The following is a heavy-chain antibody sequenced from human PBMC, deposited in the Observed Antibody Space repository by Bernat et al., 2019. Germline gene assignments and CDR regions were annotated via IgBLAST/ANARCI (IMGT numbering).Heavy chain of an antibody. V-gene: IGHV4-30-4*01. CDR2: IYYSGIT. D-gene: IGHD1-1*01. CDR1: GGSISSGDYY. CDR3: ARGGWNDDGDPDY. Sequence: QVQLQESGPGLVKPSQTLSLTCTVSGGSISSGDYYWSWIRQPPGKGLEWLGYIYYSGITYYNPSLKSRVTISIDTSKYQFSLKLSSGTAADTAVYYCARGGWNDDGDPDYWGQGTLVTVSS. J-gene: IGHJ4*02.